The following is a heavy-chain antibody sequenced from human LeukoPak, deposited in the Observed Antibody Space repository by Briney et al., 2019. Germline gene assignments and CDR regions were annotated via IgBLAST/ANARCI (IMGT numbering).Heavy chain of an antibody. D-gene: IGHD2-21*02. CDR2: VASSGTS. CDR1: GDSLNTYY. V-gene: IGHV4-59*01. CDR3: ARVVRGVVTSNWFDP. J-gene: IGHJ5*02. Sequence: PPETLSLTCTVSGDSLNTYYWTWLRQTPGKELEWIGFVASSGTSNYNPSLKSRVSISIDTSKNQFSLALTSVTPADTAVYYCARVVRGVVTSNWFDPWGQGTLVSVSS.